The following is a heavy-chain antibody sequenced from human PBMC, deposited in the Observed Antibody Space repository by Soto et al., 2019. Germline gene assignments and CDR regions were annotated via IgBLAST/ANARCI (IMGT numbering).Heavy chain of an antibody. Sequence: QVQLQQSGPGLVKPSQTLSLTCAISGDSVSTNSATWDWIRQSPSRGLEWLGRTYYRSKWYNDYAVSVKGPXTXNXXPSNNQLTPPLNSVTPDDTAVYYCARLIGNSWLDSWCQGTLVSVSS. CDR2: TYYRSKWYN. CDR1: GDSVSTNSAT. CDR3: ARLIGNSWLDS. V-gene: IGHV6-1*01. J-gene: IGHJ5*01. D-gene: IGHD2-8*01.